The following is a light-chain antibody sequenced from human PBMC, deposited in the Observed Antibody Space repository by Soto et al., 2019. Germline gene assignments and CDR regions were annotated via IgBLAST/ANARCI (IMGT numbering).Light chain of an antibody. CDR2: DVS. Sequence: QSALTQPRSVSGSPGQSVTISCTGTSSDVGGYNYVSWYQQYPGKAPRFMIYDVSQRPSGVPDRFSGSKSGNTASLTISGLQAEDESFYYCQSYDSGLSGALFGGGTKLTVL. J-gene: IGLJ2*01. V-gene: IGLV2-11*01. CDR3: QSYDSGLSGAL. CDR1: SSDVGGYNY.